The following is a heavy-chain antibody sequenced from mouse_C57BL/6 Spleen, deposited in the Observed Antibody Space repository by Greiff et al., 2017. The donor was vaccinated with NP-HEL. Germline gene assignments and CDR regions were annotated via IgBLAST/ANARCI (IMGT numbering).Heavy chain of an antibody. CDR1: GYTFTSYW. CDR2: IYPSDSET. CDR3: ARSEATVALDY. D-gene: IGHD1-1*01. Sequence: QVQLQQPGAELVRPGSSVQLSCKASGYTFTSYWMDWVKQRPGQGLAWIGNIYPSDSETHYNQKFKDKATLTVDKSSSTAYMQLSSLTSEDSAVYYCARSEATVALDYWGQGTTLTVSS. V-gene: IGHV1-61*01. J-gene: IGHJ2*01.